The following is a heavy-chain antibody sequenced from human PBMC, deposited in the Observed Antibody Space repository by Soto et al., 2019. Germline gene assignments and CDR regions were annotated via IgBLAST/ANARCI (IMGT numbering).Heavy chain of an antibody. J-gene: IGHJ5*02. Sequence: QVQLVESGGGVVQPGRSLRLSCAASGFTFSSYGMHWVRQAPGKGLEWVAVISDDGSNKYYADSVKGRLTISRDNSKNTLYLQMNSLRPEDTAVYYCAKDGPSSSWPSPPDPWGQGTLVTVSS. CDR2: ISDDGSNK. CDR3: AKDGPSSSWPSPPDP. D-gene: IGHD6-13*01. V-gene: IGHV3-30*18. CDR1: GFTFSSYG.